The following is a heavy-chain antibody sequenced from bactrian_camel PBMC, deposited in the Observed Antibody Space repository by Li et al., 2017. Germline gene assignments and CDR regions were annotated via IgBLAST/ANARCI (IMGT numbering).Heavy chain of an antibody. CDR1: EFTWSRGY. CDR3: APVQYCSGGYCYTATGTGPFND. J-gene: IGHJ4*01. Sequence: VQLVESGGGLVHPGGSLRLSCAAPEFTWSRGYMSWVRQAPGKGLEWVSGIPPDGTIPNYRDSVKGRFTISRDNAKNTVYLQMNSLKSEDTALYYCAPVQYCSGGYCYTATGTGPFNDWGQGTQVTVS. V-gene: IGHV3-2*01. CDR2: IPPDGTIP. D-gene: IGHD2*01.